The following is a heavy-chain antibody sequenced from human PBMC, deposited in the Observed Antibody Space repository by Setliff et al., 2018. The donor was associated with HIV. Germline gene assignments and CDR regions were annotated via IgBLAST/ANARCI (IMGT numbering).Heavy chain of an antibody. V-gene: IGHV4-39*07. CDR3: AAFFVTPLMTQDF. CDR2: IYYSGST. Sequence: SETLSLTCTVSGGSISISSYYWGWIRQPPGKGLEWIGSIYYSGSTYCNPSLKSRVTISRDPSTKQFSLKMTSMTAADTAVYYCAAFFVTPLMTQDFWGQGTLVTVSS. CDR1: GGSISISSYY. J-gene: IGHJ4*02. D-gene: IGHD4-17*01.